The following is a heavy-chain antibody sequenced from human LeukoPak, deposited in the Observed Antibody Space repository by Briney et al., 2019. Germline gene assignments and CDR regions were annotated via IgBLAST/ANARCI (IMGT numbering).Heavy chain of an antibody. J-gene: IGHJ4*02. V-gene: IGHV4-38-2*02. Sequence: PSETLSLTCNVSGYSISSGYYWGWIRQSPGKGLEWIGTVYHTGTTYYTPSLKGRLAISLDTSTNRFSLKLTSVTATDTAVYYCASAHYEATGLGYYFKFWGQGTLVTVSS. CDR2: VYHTGTT. D-gene: IGHD2-8*02. CDR1: GYSISSGYY. CDR3: ASAHYEATGLGYYFKF.